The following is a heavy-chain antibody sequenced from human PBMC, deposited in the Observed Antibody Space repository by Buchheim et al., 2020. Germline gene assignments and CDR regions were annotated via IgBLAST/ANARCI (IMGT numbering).Heavy chain of an antibody. CDR3: ARGMDIVVVPAAMGGFDP. Sequence: QVQLQESGPGLVKPSETLSLTCAVYGGSFSGYYWSWIRQPPGKGLEWIGEINHSGSTNYNPSLKSRVTISVDTSKNQFSLKLSSVTAADTAVYYCARGMDIVVVPAAMGGFDPWGQGTL. D-gene: IGHD2-2*03. CDR1: GGSFSGYY. J-gene: IGHJ5*02. V-gene: IGHV4-34*01. CDR2: INHSGST.